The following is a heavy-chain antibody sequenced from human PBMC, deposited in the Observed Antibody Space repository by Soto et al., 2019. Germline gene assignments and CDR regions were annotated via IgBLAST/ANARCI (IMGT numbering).Heavy chain of an antibody. CDR2: IYYSGST. J-gene: IGHJ4*02. V-gene: IGHV4-39*02. CDR3: ARDQNYYFDY. Sequence: SETLSLSCTVSGVSISSSSYYWGWIRQPPGKGLEWIGSIYYSGSTYYNPSLKSRVTISVDTSKNQFSLKLSSVTAADTAVYYCARDQNYYFDYWGQGTLVTVSS. CDR1: GVSISSSSYY.